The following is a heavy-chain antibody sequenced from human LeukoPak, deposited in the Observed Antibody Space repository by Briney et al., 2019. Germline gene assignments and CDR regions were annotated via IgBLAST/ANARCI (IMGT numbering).Heavy chain of an antibody. CDR2: ISGSGGST. J-gene: IGHJ4*02. D-gene: IGHD3-10*01. CDR3: ANVIGLLSFGEFPGGY. V-gene: IGHV3-23*01. CDR1: GFTFSSYA. Sequence: GGSLRLSCAASGFTFSSYAMSWVRQAPGKGLEWVSAISGSGGSTYYADSVKGRFTISRDNSKNTLYLQMNSLRAEDTAVYYCANVIGLLSFGEFPGGYWDQGTLVTVSS.